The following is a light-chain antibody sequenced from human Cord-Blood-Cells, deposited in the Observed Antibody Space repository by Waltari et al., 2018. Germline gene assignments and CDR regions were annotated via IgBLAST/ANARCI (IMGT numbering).Light chain of an antibody. CDR2: DVS. CDR3: CSYAGSYTV. J-gene: IGLJ2*01. V-gene: IGLV2-11*01. CDR1: SSDVGGYNY. Sequence: QSALTQPRSVSGSPGPSVTISCTGTSSDVGGYNYFSWYQQPPGKAPKLMIYDVSKRPSGVPDRFSGSKSGNTASLTISGLQAEDEAEYYCCSYAGSYTVFGGGTKLTVL.